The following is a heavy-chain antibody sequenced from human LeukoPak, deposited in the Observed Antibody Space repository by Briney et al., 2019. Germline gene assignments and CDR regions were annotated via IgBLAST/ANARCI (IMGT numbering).Heavy chain of an antibody. CDR2: ISSSGSTI. CDR1: GFTFSSWW. J-gene: IGHJ6*04. CDR3: AELGITMIGGV. D-gene: IGHD3-10*02. V-gene: IGHV3-48*04. Sequence: PGGSLRLSCAVSGFTFSSWWMTWVRQAPGKGLEWVSYISSSGSTIYYADSVKGRFTISRDNAKNSLYLQMNSLRAEDTAVYYCAELGITMIGGVWGKGTTVTISS.